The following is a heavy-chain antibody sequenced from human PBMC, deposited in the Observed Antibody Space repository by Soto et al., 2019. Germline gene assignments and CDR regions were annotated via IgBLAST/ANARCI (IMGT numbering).Heavy chain of an antibody. D-gene: IGHD3-16*01. CDR2: INTYNGNT. Sequence: GASVKVSCKASGYSFTRYGIAWARQAPGQGLERMGWINTYNGNTNYAQNLQGRVTLTTDTSTSTAYMELTSLRSNDTAIYYCAMVDVYVTPSPQDVWGQGTTVPVSS. V-gene: IGHV1-18*01. CDR1: GYSFTRYG. CDR3: AMVDVYVTPSPQDV. J-gene: IGHJ6*02.